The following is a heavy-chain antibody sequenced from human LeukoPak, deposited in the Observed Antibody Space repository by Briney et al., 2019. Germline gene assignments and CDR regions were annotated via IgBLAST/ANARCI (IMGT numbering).Heavy chain of an antibody. J-gene: IGHJ5*02. D-gene: IGHD3-22*01. Sequence: PGGSLRLSCAASGFTVSSNYMSWVRQAPGKGLEWVSVIYSGGSTYYADSVKGRFTISRDNSKNTLYLQMNSLRAEDTAVYYCARNTYYYDSSGYYLFWFDPWGQGTLVTVSS. CDR3: ARNTYYYDSSGYYLFWFDP. CDR2: IYSGGST. V-gene: IGHV3-53*01. CDR1: GFTVSSNY.